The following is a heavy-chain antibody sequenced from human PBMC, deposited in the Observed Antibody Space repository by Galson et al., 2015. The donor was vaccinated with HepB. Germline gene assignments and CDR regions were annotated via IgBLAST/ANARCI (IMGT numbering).Heavy chain of an antibody. V-gene: IGHV3-23*01. CDR2: TSGVGGST. D-gene: IGHD3-10*01. CDR1: GFTFSSYA. CDR3: AKDGAVRGGFDS. Sequence: SLRLSCAASGFTFSSYAMSWVRQAPGKGLEWVSATSGVGGSTYYADSVKGRFTISRDNSKNTLYLQMNSLRADDTAVYYCAKDGAVRGGFDSWGQGTLVTVSS. J-gene: IGHJ4*02.